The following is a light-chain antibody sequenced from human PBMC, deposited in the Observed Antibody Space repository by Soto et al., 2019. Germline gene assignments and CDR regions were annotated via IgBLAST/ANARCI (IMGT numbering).Light chain of an antibody. J-gene: IGKJ1*01. Sequence: EIVLTQSPDTVSLSPMEIATLWFMASLTVIRNNLAWHQQKPGQTPRLLVYGASTRAPGISARFSGSGSGTEFTLTISSLQPGDFATYYCQHYNSYSEAFGQGTKVDIK. CDR2: GAS. V-gene: IGKV3-15*01. CDR3: QHYNSYSEA. CDR1: LTVIRNN.